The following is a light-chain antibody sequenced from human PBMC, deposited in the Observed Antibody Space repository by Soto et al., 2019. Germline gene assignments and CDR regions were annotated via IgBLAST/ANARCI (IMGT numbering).Light chain of an antibody. Sequence: DIQMTQTPATLSAFAGDRVTVTCRASQSVSSWVAWYQEKPGRGPKLLIYDASTWQSGVPSRFIGSGSGTEFTLTITSLQPDDFATYDCQHYNTYAPGTFGQGTRVEV. V-gene: IGKV1-5*01. CDR1: QSVSSW. CDR3: QHYNTYAPGT. J-gene: IGKJ1*01. CDR2: DAS.